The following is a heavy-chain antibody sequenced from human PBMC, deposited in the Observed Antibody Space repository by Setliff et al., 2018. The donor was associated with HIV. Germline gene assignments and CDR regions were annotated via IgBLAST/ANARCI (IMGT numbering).Heavy chain of an antibody. Sequence: SETLSLTCAVYGGSISAYYWSWIRQPPGKGLEWIGEINHSGSTNYNPSLKSRVTILVDTSKNQFSLKLSSATAADTAVYYCARELISTVTGYYFDYWGQGTLVTVSS. CDR1: GGSISAYY. CDR2: INHSGST. V-gene: IGHV4-34*01. CDR3: ARELISTVTGYYFDY. J-gene: IGHJ4*02. D-gene: IGHD4-17*01.